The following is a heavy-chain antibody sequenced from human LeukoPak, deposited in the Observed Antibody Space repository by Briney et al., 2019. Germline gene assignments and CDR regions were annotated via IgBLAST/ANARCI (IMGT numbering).Heavy chain of an antibody. CDR3: ARGGKYCSSTSCYVY. CDR2: IYYSGST. J-gene: IGHJ4*02. CDR1: GGSISSYY. Sequence: PSETLSLTCTVSGGSISSYYWSWIRQPPGKGLEWIGYIYYSGSTNYNPSLKSRVTISVDTSKNQFSLKLSSVTAADTAVYYCARGGKYCSSTSCYVYWGQGTLVTVSS. V-gene: IGHV4-59*08. D-gene: IGHD2-2*01.